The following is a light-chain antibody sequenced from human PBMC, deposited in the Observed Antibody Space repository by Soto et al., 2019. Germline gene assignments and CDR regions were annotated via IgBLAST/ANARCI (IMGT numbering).Light chain of an antibody. CDR3: QKYNSAPVW. J-gene: IGKJ1*01. Sequence: DLQMTQSPSSLSASVGDRVTITCRASQGISNYLAWYQQKPGKVPKLLIYAASTLQSGVPSRFNGRGSGTDFTLTISSLQPEDVATYSCQKYNSAPVWFGQGTKVELK. CDR2: AAS. CDR1: QGISNY. V-gene: IGKV1-27*01.